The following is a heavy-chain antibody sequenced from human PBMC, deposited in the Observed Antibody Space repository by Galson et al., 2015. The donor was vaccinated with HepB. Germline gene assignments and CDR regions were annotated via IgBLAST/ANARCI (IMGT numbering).Heavy chain of an antibody. Sequence: SVKVSCKASGDTFTTYYIHWLRQAPGQGPEWMGMVNPYGGVTTYAQRFQDRVTMTRDTSSRTVYLELSSLKPEDTAVYFCARTKAFSGEYSGSWGQGTLVTVSS. V-gene: IGHV1-46*03. D-gene: IGHD3-10*01. CDR2: VNPYGGVT. J-gene: IGHJ5*02. CDR3: ARTKAFSGEYSGS. CDR1: GDTFTTYY.